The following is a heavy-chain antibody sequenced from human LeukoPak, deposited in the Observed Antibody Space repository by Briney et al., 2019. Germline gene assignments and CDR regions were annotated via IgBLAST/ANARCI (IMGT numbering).Heavy chain of an antibody. V-gene: IGHV4-38-2*02. J-gene: IGHJ5*02. CDR3: ARVEAQWVASHWFDP. CDR2: SYYSGST. Sequence: SETLSLTCTVSGYSISSSYYWVWIRQPPGKGLEWIGTSYYSGSTYYNPSLKSRVTISVDTSKNQFSLKLTSVTAADTAVYYCARVEAQWVASHWFDPWGQGAQVTVSS. D-gene: IGHD6-19*01. CDR1: GYSISSSYY.